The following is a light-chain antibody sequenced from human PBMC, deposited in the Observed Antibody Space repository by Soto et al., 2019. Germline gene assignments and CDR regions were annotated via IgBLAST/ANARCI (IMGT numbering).Light chain of an antibody. V-gene: IGLV2-23*02. CDR2: EVS. J-gene: IGLJ1*01. Sequence: QSVLTQPASVSGSPGQSITISCTGIRKKIGSYNLVSWYQQHPGKAPKLMIYEVSKRPSGVSNRFSGSKSGNTASLTISGLQAEDEADYYCCSYAGSSTYVFGTGTKVTVL. CDR3: CSYAGSSTYV. CDR1: RKKIGSYNL.